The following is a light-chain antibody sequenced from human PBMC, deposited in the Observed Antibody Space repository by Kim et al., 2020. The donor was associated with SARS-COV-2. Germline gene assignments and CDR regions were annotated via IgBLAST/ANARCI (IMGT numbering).Light chain of an antibody. CDR2: GAS. CDR1: QSVSSSY. V-gene: IGKV3-20*01. Sequence: SPGEIATLSCRASQSVSSSYLAWYQQKPGQAPRLLIYGASSRATGIPDRFSGSGSGTDFTLTISRLEPEDFAVYYCQQYGSSLLTFGGGTKVDIK. J-gene: IGKJ4*01. CDR3: QQYGSSLLT.